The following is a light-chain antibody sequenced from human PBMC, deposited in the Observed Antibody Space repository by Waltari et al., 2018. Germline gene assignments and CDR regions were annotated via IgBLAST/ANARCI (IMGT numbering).Light chain of an antibody. CDR2: YAN. V-gene: IGLV3-21*01. CDR3: QVWDANTDPGV. J-gene: IGLJ1*01. CDR1: NIESKS. Sequence: SYVLTQPPSVSVAPGETARITCGGNNIESKSVHWYRQRPGQAPVVVISYANDRAAGIPERFSGSNSGNTATLTISRVEAGEEADYYCQVWDANTDPGVFGTGTEVTVL.